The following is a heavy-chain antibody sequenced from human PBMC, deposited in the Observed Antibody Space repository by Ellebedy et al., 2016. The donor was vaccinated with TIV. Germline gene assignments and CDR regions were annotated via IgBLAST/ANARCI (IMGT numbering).Heavy chain of an antibody. D-gene: IGHD5-12*01. V-gene: IGHV1-46*01. Sequence: AASVKVSCKASGYTFSSNYMHWVRHAPGQGLEWMGITDPSGGSTNYAQKFQGRVTMTRDTSTSTVYMELSSLRSEDTAVYYCERRSSAYALDYWGQGTLVTVSS. CDR2: TDPSGGST. CDR1: GYTFSSNY. J-gene: IGHJ4*02. CDR3: ERRSSAYALDY.